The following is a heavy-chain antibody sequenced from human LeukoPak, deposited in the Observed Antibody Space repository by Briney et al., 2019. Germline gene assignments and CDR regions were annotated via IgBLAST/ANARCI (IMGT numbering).Heavy chain of an antibody. CDR3: ARTYYYGSGSYLVFDY. CDR1: GGPISSSNW. V-gene: IGHV4-4*02. Sequence: PSGTLSLTCTVSGGPISSSNWWSWVRQPPGKGLEWIGEVYHSGSTNYNPSLKSRVTISVDTSKNQFSLKLSSVTAADTAVYYCARTYYYGSGSYLVFDYWGQGTLVTVSS. J-gene: IGHJ4*02. CDR2: VYHSGST. D-gene: IGHD3-10*01.